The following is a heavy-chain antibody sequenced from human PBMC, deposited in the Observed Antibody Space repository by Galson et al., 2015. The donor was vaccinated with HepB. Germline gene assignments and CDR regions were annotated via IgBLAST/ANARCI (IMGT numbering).Heavy chain of an antibody. CDR1: GYTFTGYY. CDR3: ARVGGCSSTSCHTVGEFDY. D-gene: IGHD2-2*02. V-gene: IGHV1-2*02. CDR2: INPNSGGT. Sequence: SVKVSCKASGYTFTGYYMHWVRQAPGQGLEWMGWINPNSGGTNYAQKFQGRVTMTRDTSISTAYMELSRLRSDDTAVYYCARVGGCSSTSCHTVGEFDYWGQGTLVTVSS. J-gene: IGHJ4*02.